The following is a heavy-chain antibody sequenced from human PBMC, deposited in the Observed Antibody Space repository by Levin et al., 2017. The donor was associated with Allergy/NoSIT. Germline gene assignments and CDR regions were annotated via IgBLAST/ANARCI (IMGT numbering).Heavy chain of an antibody. Sequence: GGSLRLSCAASGFTFSSYGMHWVRQAPGKGLEWVAVIWYDGSNKYYADSVKGRFTISRDNSKNTLYLQMNSLRAEDTAVYYCAREDDYGDQGFDYWGQGTLVTVSS. J-gene: IGHJ4*02. CDR2: IWYDGSNK. CDR1: GFTFSSYG. V-gene: IGHV3-33*01. CDR3: AREDDYGDQGFDY. D-gene: IGHD4-17*01.